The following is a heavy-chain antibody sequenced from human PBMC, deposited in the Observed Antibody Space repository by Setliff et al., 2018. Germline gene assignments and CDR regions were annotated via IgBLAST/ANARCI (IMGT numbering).Heavy chain of an antibody. CDR1: GFTFSSYA. CDR2: IWHDGTNK. Sequence: GGSLRLSCTASGFTFSSYAMSWVRQAPGKGLEWVAIIWHDGTNKYYADSVKGRSDISRDSSKNTVYLQMNSLTAEDTAMYYCATLSKDLNYWGQGTLVTVSS. V-gene: IGHV3-33*08. D-gene: IGHD3-3*01. J-gene: IGHJ4*02. CDR3: ATLSKDLNY.